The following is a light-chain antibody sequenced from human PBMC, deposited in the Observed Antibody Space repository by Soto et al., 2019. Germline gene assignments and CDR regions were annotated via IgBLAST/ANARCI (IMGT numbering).Light chain of an antibody. CDR3: QHCNSWPCT. CDR1: QSVGTN. V-gene: IGKV3D-15*01. CDR2: AES. J-gene: IGKJ1*01. Sequence: EIVLTQSPATLSLSPGERATLSCRASQSVGTNLSWYQQKPGRAPRLLIYAESTGAAVLPARCSGGGSGRDSTITIRRLQYEDFLFYYCQHCNSWPCTFGQGTQLEIK.